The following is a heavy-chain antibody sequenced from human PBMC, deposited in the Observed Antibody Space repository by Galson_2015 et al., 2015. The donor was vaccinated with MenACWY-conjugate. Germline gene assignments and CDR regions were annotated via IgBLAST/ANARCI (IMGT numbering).Heavy chain of an antibody. CDR2: TYHRSKWYS. Sequence: CAISGDSVLSNSAAWHWIRQSPSRGLEWLGRTYHRSKWYSDYAISVKSRITINPDSSKHQFSLHLNSVTPEDTAVYYCARSDGHFYSYMDVWGQGTTVTVSS. J-gene: IGHJ6*03. CDR3: ARSDGHFYSYMDV. CDR1: GDSVLSNSAA. V-gene: IGHV6-1*01.